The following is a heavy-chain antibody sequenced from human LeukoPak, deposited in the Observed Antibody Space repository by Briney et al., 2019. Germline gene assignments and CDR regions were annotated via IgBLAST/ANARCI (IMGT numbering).Heavy chain of an antibody. Sequence: SETLSLTCTVSGGSISSYYWSWIRQPPGKGLEWIGYIYYSGSTNYNPSLKSRVTVSVDTSKNQFSLKLSSVTAADTAVYYCARDLTPSGYNWFDPWGQGTLVTVSS. D-gene: IGHD3-10*01. J-gene: IGHJ5*02. CDR1: GGSISSYY. CDR2: IYYSGST. V-gene: IGHV4-59*01. CDR3: ARDLTPSGYNWFDP.